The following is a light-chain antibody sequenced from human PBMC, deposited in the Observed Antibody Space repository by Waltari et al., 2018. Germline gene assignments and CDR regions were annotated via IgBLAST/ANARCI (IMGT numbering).Light chain of an antibody. CDR2: SSR. CDR3: AGWDDSLIVVV. Sequence: QSVLTQPPSASGTPGQRVTISCSGGSSNIGSNSVNWYQQPPGTAPKLLIYSSRRRPSGDPDLFSGSKSGTSASLAISGLQSEDEADYYCAGWDDSLIVVVFVGGTKLGVL. CDR1: SSNIGSNS. J-gene: IGLJ2*01. V-gene: IGLV1-44*01.